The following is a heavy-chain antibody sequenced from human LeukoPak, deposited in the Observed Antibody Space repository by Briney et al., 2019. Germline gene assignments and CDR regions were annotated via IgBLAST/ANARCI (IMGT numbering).Heavy chain of an antibody. CDR2: ISYDGSNK. CDR3: AKGSYGDYLDY. CDR1: GFTFSSYG. V-gene: IGHV3-30*18. D-gene: IGHD4-17*01. Sequence: GGSLRLSCAASGFTFSSYGMHWVRQAPGQGLEWVAVISYDGSNKYYADSVKGRFTISRDNSKNTLYLQMNSLRAEDTAVYYCAKGSYGDYLDYWGQGTLVTVSS. J-gene: IGHJ4*02.